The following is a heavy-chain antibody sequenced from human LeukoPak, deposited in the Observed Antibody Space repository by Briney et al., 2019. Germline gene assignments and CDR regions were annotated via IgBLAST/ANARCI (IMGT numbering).Heavy chain of an antibody. J-gene: IGHJ4*02. CDR1: GFTFGDYA. CDR3: TRRSY. Sequence: GGSLRLSXTASGFTFGDYAMSWVRQAPGKGLEWVGFIRSKAYGGATEYAASVKGRFTISRDDSKSIAYLQMNSLKTEDTAVYYCTRRSYWGQGTLVTVSS. CDR2: IRSKAYGGAT. V-gene: IGHV3-49*04.